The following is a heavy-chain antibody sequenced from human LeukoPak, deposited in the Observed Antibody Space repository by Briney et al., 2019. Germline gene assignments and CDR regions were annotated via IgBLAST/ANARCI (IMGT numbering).Heavy chain of an antibody. Sequence: RSGGSLRLSCAASGFTVSSNYMSWVRQAPGKGLEWVSVIYSGGSTYYADSVKGRFTISRDNSKNTLYLQMNSLRAEDTAVYYCARDPSGWSNYFDYWGQGTLVTVSS. V-gene: IGHV3-66*01. CDR3: ARDPSGWSNYFDY. CDR1: GFTVSSNY. J-gene: IGHJ4*02. CDR2: IYSGGST. D-gene: IGHD6-19*01.